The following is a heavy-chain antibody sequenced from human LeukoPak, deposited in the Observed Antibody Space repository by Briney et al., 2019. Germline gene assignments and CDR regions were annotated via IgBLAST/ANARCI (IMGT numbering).Heavy chain of an antibody. J-gene: IGHJ6*03. Sequence: GGSLRLSXAASGFTFSSYGMHWVRQAPGKGLEWVAFIRYDGSNKYYADSVKGRFTISRDNSKNTLYLQMNSLRAEDTAVYYCAKDRDPIYYYMDVWGKGTTVTVSS. CDR2: IRYDGSNK. CDR3: AKDRDPIYYYMDV. D-gene: IGHD3-10*01. V-gene: IGHV3-30*02. CDR1: GFTFSSYG.